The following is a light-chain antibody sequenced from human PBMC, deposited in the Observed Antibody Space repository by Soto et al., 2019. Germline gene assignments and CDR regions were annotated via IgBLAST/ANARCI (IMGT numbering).Light chain of an antibody. J-gene: IGLJ1*01. V-gene: IGLV2-11*01. Sequence: QSALTQPRSVSGSPGQSVTISCTGTSTDVGGYNYVSRYQQHPGKVPKLMLYDVSKRPSGVPDRFSGSKSGNTASLTISGLQAEDEADYYCCSYAGRDTLYVFGSGTKVTVL. CDR3: CSYAGRDTLYV. CDR2: DVS. CDR1: STDVGGYNY.